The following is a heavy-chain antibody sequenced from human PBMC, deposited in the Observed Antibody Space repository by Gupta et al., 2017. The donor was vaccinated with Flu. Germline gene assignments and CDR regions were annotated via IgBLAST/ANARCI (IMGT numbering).Heavy chain of an antibody. J-gene: IGHJ3*02. CDR3: SRPRGRAADDAFDI. CDR1: GFTFSSYG. D-gene: IGHD6-13*01. Sequence: ASGFTFSSYGMHWVRQAPGKGLEWVAVIWYDGSNKYYADSVKGRFTISRENSKNTLYLQMNSLRAEDTAVYYRSRPRGRAADDAFDIGCQVTMVTDYS. CDR2: IWYDGSNK. V-gene: IGHV3-33*01.